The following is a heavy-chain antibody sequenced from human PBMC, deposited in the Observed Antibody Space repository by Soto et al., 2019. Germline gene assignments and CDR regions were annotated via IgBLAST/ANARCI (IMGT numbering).Heavy chain of an antibody. V-gene: IGHV3-23*01. CDR1: GFTFSNFA. CDR3: AKAMSTPSRPRNYFDY. J-gene: IGHJ4*02. CDR2: ISGGGGTT. D-gene: IGHD6-6*01. Sequence: GGALRLSCPASGFTFSNFAMSWVRQAPGKGLEWVSVISGGGGTTYYADSVKGRFTISRDNSKNTLYLQMDSLRAEDTALYYCAKAMSTPSRPRNYFDYWGQGTLVTVSS.